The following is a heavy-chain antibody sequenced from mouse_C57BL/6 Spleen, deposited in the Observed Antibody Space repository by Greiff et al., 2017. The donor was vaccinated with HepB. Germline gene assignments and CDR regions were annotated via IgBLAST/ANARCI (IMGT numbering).Heavy chain of an antibody. D-gene: IGHD1-1*01. CDR3: ARDYYGSSYGLAWFAD. Sequence: VQLQESGAELARPGASVKMSCKASGYTFTSYTMHWVKQRPGQGLEWIGYINPSSGYTKYNQKFKDKATLTADKSSSTAYMQLSSLTSEDSAVYYCARDYYGSSYGLAWFADWGQGTLVTVSA. CDR1: GYTFTSYT. J-gene: IGHJ3*01. CDR2: INPSSGYT. V-gene: IGHV1-4*01.